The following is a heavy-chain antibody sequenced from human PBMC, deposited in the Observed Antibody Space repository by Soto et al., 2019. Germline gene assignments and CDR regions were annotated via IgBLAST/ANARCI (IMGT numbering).Heavy chain of an antibody. J-gene: IGHJ4*02. Sequence: SETLSLTCAVSGASISSSNWWTWVRQSPGKGLEWIGEIYHSGDTNNNPSLKSRVTTSVDKSKNHFSLRLTSVTAADTAVYYWTTKPGRLNFGFKYWGQGALVTVSS. CDR2: IYHSGDT. CDR3: TTKPGRLNFGFKY. D-gene: IGHD3-10*01. CDR1: GASISSSNW. V-gene: IGHV4-4*02.